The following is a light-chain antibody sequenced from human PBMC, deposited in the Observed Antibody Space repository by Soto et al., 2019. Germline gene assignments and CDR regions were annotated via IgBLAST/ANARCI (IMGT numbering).Light chain of an antibody. Sequence: DIQMTPSPSSLSASVGDRLTITGRASQSISGYLNWYQKKSGQAPRILMYAASSLQSGVPSRFRGRSSGTDCTLPISSLQPEDSYTYYCQQSDSMPWTLGQGTKVDIK. V-gene: IGKV1-39*01. J-gene: IGKJ1*01. CDR1: QSISGY. CDR2: AAS. CDR3: QQSDSMPWT.